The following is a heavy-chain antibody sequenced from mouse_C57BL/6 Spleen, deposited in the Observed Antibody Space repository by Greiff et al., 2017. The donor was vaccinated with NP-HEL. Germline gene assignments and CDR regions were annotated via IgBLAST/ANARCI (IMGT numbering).Heavy chain of an antibody. Sequence: EVKLVESEGGLVQPGSSMKLSCTASGFTFSDYYMAWVRQVPEKGLEWVANINYDGSSTYYLDSLKSRFIISRDNAKNILYLQMSSLKSEDTATYYCARDCTTVVAPRWYFDVWGTGTTVTVSS. CDR3: ARDCTTVVAPRWYFDV. CDR2: INYDGSST. D-gene: IGHD1-1*01. J-gene: IGHJ1*03. V-gene: IGHV5-16*01. CDR1: GFTFSDYY.